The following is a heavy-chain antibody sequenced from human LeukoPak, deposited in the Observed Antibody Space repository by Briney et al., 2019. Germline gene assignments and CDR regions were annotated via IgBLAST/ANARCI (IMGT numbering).Heavy chain of an antibody. V-gene: IGHV3-23*01. CDR3: AKGLDYLDY. Sequence: GGSLRLSCAASGFTFSSYAMSWVRQAPGKGLEWVSAISGGGSTYYADSVKGRFTISRDNSKNTLYLQMNSLRAEDTAVYYCAKGLDYLDYWGQGTLVTVSS. CDR2: ISGGGST. J-gene: IGHJ4*02. CDR1: GFTFSSYA.